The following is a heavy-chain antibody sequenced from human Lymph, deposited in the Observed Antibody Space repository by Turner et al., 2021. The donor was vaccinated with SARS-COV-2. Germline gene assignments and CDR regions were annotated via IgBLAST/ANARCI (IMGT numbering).Heavy chain of an antibody. J-gene: IGHJ4*02. CDR3: AKDPGYCSGGSCYSRTYFDF. D-gene: IGHD2-15*01. CDR2: ISGDGGGT. Sequence: GESGGGVVQPGGSLRLSCAASEFTFDDYAMHWVRQAPGKGLEWVSLISGDGGGTYYADSVKGRFTISRDNSKNSLSLQMNSLRAEDTALYYCAKDPGYCSGGSCYSRTYFDFWGQGTLVTVSA. CDR1: EFTFDDYA. V-gene: IGHV3-43*02.